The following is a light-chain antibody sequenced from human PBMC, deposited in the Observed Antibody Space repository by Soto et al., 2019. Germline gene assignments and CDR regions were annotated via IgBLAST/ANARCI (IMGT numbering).Light chain of an antibody. CDR3: GGWDDSLSGPV. V-gene: IGLV1-47*01. J-gene: IGLJ2*01. Sequence: QSVLTQPPAASWTPGQRVNISCSGSSSNIGSNYVYWYGQFPGTAPKLLIQRNNPRPSGIPARFSGSKSGTSASLAISGLRSEDEADYYCGGWDDSLSGPVFGGGTKVTVL. CDR2: RNN. CDR1: SSNIGSNY.